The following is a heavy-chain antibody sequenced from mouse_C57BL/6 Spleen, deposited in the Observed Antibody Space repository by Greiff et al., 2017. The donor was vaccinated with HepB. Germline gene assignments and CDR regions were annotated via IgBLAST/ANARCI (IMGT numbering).Heavy chain of an antibody. CDR3: AREVTSYYFDY. CDR2: MYPGDGDT. J-gene: IGHJ2*01. V-gene: IGHV1-80*01. CDR1: GYAFSSYW. Sequence: QVQLQQSGAELVKPGASVKISCKASGYAFSSYWMNWVKQRPGKGLEWIGQMYPGDGDTNYNGKFKGKATLTADKSSSTAYMQLSSLTSEDSAVYFCAREVTSYYFDYWGQGTTLTVSS. D-gene: IGHD2-3*01.